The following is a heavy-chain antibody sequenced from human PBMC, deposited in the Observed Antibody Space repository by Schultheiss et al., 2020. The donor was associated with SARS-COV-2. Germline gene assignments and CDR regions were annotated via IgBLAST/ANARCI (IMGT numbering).Heavy chain of an antibody. CDR3: ARGGAILVRVIDY. Sequence: SVKVSCKASGGTFSSYAISWVRQAPGQGLEWMGRIIPILGIANYAQKFQGRVTITADKSTSTAYMELSSLRSEDTAVYYCARGGAILVRVIDYWGQGTLVTVSS. J-gene: IGHJ4*02. CDR1: GGTFSSYA. V-gene: IGHV1-69*04. CDR2: IIPILGIA. D-gene: IGHD3-10*01.